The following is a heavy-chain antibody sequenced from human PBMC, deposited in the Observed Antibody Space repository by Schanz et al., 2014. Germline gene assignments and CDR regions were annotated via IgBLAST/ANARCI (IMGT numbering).Heavy chain of an antibody. V-gene: IGHV3-23*01. CDR1: GFSFRKSA. J-gene: IGHJ4*02. CDR3: AKDQGSYGSGSYSYFDY. Sequence: EVQLLESGGGLVQPGGSLRLSCAASGFSFRKSAMSWVRQAPGKGLEWVSALTGSGTTTYYADSVKGRFTISRDNSKNTLYLQMNSLRADDTAVYYCAKDQGSYGSGSYSYFDYWGQGTLATVSS. CDR2: LTGSGTTT. D-gene: IGHD3-10*01.